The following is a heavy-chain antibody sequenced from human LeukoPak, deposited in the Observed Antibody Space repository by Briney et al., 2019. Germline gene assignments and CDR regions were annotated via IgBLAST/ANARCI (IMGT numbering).Heavy chain of an antibody. V-gene: IGHV4-4*07. J-gene: IGHJ4*02. CDR2: IYTSGST. CDR3: ARVGDYALKD. Sequence: SETLSLTCTVSGGSTSSYYWSWIRQLAGKGLEWIGRIYTSGSTNYNPSLKSRVSMSVDTSKNQCTLKLSSVTAADTAVYYCARVGDYALKDWGQGTLVTVSS. CDR1: GGSTSSYY. D-gene: IGHD3-16*01.